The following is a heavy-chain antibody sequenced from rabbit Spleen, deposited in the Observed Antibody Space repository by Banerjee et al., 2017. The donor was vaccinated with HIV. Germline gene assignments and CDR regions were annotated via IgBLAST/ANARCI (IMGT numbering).Heavy chain of an antibody. J-gene: IGHJ6*01. D-gene: IGHD4-2*01. CDR1: GFSFSSSDY. V-gene: IGHV1S40*01. CDR2: IAGSSGFT. Sequence: QSLEESGGDLVKPGASLTLTCTASGFSFSSSDYMCWVRQAPGKGLEWISCIAGSSGFTYFASWAKGRFTISKTSSTTVTLQMTSLTVADTATYFCARLGSDWSYAMDLWGQGTLVTVS. CDR3: ARLGSDWSYAMDL.